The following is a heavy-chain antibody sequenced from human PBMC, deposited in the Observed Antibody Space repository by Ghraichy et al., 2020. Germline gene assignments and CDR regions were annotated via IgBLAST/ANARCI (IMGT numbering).Heavy chain of an antibody. J-gene: IGHJ3*02. D-gene: IGHD6-19*01. CDR1: GGSFSGYY. Sequence: SETLSLTCAVYGGSFSGYYWSWIRQPPGKGLEWIGEINHSGSTNYNPSLKSRVTISVDTSKNQFSLKLSSVTAADTAVYYCARGRDIAVAGTDAFDIWGQGTMVTVSS. CDR2: INHSGST. CDR3: ARGRDIAVAGTDAFDI. V-gene: IGHV4-34*01.